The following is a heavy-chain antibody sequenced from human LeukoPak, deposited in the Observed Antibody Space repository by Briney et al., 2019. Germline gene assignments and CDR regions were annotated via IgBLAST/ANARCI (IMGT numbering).Heavy chain of an antibody. CDR3: ARGGAGLRYFDWLLYY. CDR1: GGTFSSYA. J-gene: IGHJ4*02. V-gene: IGHV1-69*13. CDR2: IIPIFGTA. Sequence: ASVKVSCKAPGGTFSSYAISWVRQAPGQGLEWMGGIIPIFGTANYAQKFQGRVTITADESTSTAYMELSSLRSEDTAVYYCARGGAGLRYFDWLLYYWGQGTLVTVSS. D-gene: IGHD3-9*01.